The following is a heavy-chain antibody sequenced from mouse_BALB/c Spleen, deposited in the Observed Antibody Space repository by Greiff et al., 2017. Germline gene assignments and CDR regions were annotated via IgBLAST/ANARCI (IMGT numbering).Heavy chain of an antibody. J-gene: IGHJ2*01. CDR1: GYSITSDYA. CDR2: ISYSGST. CDR3: TRAVYDGYYGY. V-gene: IGHV3-2*02. D-gene: IGHD2-3*01. Sequence: EVKLVESGPGLVKPSQSLSLTCTVTGYSITSDYAWNWIRQFPGNKLEWMGYISYSGSTSYNPSLKSRISITRDTSKNQFFLQLNSVTTEDTATYYCTRAVYDGYYGYWGQGTTLTVSS.